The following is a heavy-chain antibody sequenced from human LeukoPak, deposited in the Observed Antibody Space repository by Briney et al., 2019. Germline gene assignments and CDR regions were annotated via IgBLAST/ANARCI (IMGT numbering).Heavy chain of an antibody. CDR2: ISGSGGST. Sequence: GGSLRLSCAASGFTFSSYGMSWVRQAPGKGLEWVSAISGSGGSTYYADSVKGRFTISRDNTKNTLYLQMNSLRAEDTAVYYCAKDVILWFGEFRGVDYWGQGTLVTVSS. CDR1: GFTFSSYG. D-gene: IGHD3-10*01. CDR3: AKDVILWFGEFRGVDY. J-gene: IGHJ4*02. V-gene: IGHV3-23*01.